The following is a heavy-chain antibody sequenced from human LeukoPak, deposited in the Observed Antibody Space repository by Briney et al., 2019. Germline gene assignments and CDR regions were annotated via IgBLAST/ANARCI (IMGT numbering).Heavy chain of an antibody. D-gene: IGHD3-16*02. J-gene: IGHJ6*03. CDR2: INHSGST. CDR3: ASLRGSYRFYDSPYYYYMDV. CDR1: GGSFSGYY. V-gene: IGHV4-34*01. Sequence: SETLSLTCAVYGGSFSGYYWSWIRQPPGKGLEWIGEINHSGSTNYNPSLKGRVTISVDTSKNQFSLKLSSVTAADTAVYYCASLRGSYRFYDSPYYYYMDVWGKGTTVTVSS.